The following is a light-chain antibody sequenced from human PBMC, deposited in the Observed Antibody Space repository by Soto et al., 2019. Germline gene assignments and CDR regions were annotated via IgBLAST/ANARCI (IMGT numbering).Light chain of an antibody. CDR1: QSVSSSF. J-gene: IGKJ1*01. CDR3: QQYESSVT. CDR2: GAS. V-gene: IGKV3-20*01. Sequence: EIVLTQSPGSLSLSPGEGATLSCMASQSVSSSFFAWYQQKPGQAPSLLIYGASRRATGVPDRFSGSGSGTDFTLSISRLEPEDFAVYYCQQYESSVTFGQGTKVEIK.